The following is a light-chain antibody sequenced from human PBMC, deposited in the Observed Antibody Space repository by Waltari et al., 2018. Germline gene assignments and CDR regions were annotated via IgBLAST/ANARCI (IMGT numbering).Light chain of an antibody. Sequence: DVQMTQSPSSLSASVGDRVTISCRASQGDGIFLAWFQQKPGEVPKLLISRASTRQSGVPSRFSGSGSGTDFTLTISSLEPEDVATYYCQKYNAAPWTFGPGTKVEIK. CDR1: QGDGIF. J-gene: IGKJ1*01. CDR3: QKYNAAPWT. V-gene: IGKV1-27*01. CDR2: RAS.